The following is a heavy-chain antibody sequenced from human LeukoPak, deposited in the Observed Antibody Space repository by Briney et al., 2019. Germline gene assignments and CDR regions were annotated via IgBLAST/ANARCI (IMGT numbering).Heavy chain of an antibody. V-gene: IGHV4-38-2*02. CDR3: ARVGVGRAFDI. J-gene: IGHJ3*02. CDR2: IYHSGST. Sequence: SETLSLTCTVSGYSISSGYYWGWIRQPPGKGLEWIGSIYHSGSTYYNPSLKSRVTISVDTSKNQFSLKLSSVTAADTAVYYCARVGVGRAFDIWGQGTMVTVSS. CDR1: GYSISSGYY.